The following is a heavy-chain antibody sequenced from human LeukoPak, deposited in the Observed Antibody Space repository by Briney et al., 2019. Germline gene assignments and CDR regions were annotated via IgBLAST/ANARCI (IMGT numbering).Heavy chain of an antibody. D-gene: IGHD3-10*01. V-gene: IGHV4-34*01. CDR2: IYYSGST. CDR1: GGSFSGYY. Sequence: SETLSLTCAVYGGSFSGYYWSWIRQPPGKGLEWIGYIYYSGSTYYNPSLKSRVTISVDTSKNQFSLKLSSVTAADTAVYYCARGDPGVIITPFDYWGQGTLVTVSS. J-gene: IGHJ4*02. CDR3: ARGDPGVIITPFDY.